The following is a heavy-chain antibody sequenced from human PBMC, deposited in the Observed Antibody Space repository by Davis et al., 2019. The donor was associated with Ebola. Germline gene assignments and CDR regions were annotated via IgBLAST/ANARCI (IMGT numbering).Heavy chain of an antibody. CDR1: GFTVSSNY. D-gene: IGHD5-24*01. V-gene: IGHV3-66*01. J-gene: IGHJ4*02. CDR2: IYSGGST. Sequence: GESLKISCAASGFTVSSNYMSWVRQAPGKGLEWVSVIYSGGSTYYADSVKGRFTISRDNSKNTLYLQMNSLRAEDTAVYYCARVRRMGRDGYNYFDYWGQGTLVTVSS. CDR3: ARVRRMGRDGYNYFDY.